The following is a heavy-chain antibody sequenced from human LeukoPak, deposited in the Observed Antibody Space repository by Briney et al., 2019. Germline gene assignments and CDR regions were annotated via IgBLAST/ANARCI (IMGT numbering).Heavy chain of an antibody. J-gene: IGHJ6*02. CDR1: GGSFSGYY. CDR3: ARGRYCSGGSCYSGGYYYYYGMDV. D-gene: IGHD2-15*01. Sequence: PSETLSLTCAVYGGSFSGYYWSWIRQPPGKGLEWIGEINHSGSTNYNPSLKSRVTISVDTSKNQFSLKLSFVTAADTAVYYCARGRYCSGGSCYSGGYYYYYGMDVWGQGTTVTVSS. V-gene: IGHV4-34*01. CDR2: INHSGST.